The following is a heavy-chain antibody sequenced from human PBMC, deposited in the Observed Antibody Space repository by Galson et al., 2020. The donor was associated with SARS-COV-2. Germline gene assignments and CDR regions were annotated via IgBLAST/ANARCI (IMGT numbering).Heavy chain of an antibody. CDR3: ARGMYYNILTGNYYYYGMDV. J-gene: IGHJ6*02. V-gene: IGHV3-11*01. Sequence: NSGGSLRLSCAASGFTFSDYYMTWIRQAPGKGLEWVSYISSTGSTIYYADSVKGRFTISRDNAKNSLYLQMNSLRAEDTAVYYCARGMYYNILTGNYYYYGMDVWGQGTTVTVSS. CDR1: GFTFSDYY. CDR2: ISSTGSTI. D-gene: IGHD3-9*01.